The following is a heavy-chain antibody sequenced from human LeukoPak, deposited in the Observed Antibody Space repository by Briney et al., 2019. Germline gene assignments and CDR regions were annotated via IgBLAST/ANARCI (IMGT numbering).Heavy chain of an antibody. D-gene: IGHD2-2*02. CDR3: ARVDCSSTSCYKPDAFDI. Sequence: SETLSLTCTVSGGSISSYYWSWIRQPPGKGLEWIGEINHSGSTNYNPSLKSRVTISVDTSKNQFSLKLSSVTAADTAVYYCARVDCSSTSCYKPDAFDIWGQGTMVTVSS. CDR2: INHSGST. V-gene: IGHV4-34*01. J-gene: IGHJ3*02. CDR1: GGSISSYY.